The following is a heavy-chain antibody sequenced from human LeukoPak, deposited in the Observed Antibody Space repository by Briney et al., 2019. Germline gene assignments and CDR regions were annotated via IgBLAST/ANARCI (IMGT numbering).Heavy chain of an antibody. J-gene: IGHJ4*02. V-gene: IGHV4-59*01. CDR2: IYYTGST. D-gene: IGHD1-26*01. Sequence: SETLSLTCTVAGGSISGYYWSWIRQPPAKGLECIGYIYYTGSTNYNPSLKSRVTISVDTSKNQFSLKLSSVTAADTAVYYCARASGTELLRWGQGTLVTVS. CDR3: ARASGTELLR. CDR1: GGSISGYY.